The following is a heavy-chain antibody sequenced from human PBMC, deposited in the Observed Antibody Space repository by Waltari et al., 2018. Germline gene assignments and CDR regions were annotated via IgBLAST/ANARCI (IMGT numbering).Heavy chain of an antibody. V-gene: IGHV4-34*01. D-gene: IGHD1-26*01. CDR3: VRGPDGAKQGY. J-gene: IGHJ4*02. CDR1: GGSSSDDY. Sequence: QVLPQQWGAGLLKPSETLSLTCVVYGGSSSDDYVHWIRQPPGKGLEWIGEIHPGGGTDYNPSLRSRVTISVETPKNQFSLRLTSVTAADTAVYYCVRGPDGAKQGYWGQGTLVSVSS. CDR2: IHPGGGT.